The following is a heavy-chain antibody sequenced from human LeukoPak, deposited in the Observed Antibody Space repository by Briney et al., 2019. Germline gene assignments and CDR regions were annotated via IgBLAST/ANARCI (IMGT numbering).Heavy chain of an antibody. Sequence: GGSLRLSCAASGFTFSSYVMSWVRQAPGKELEWVSTISNSGGSTYYADSVKGRFTISRDNAKNTLYLQMNSLRAEDTAVYYCARDSGYSGSYFGAFDIWGQGTMVTVSS. CDR1: GFTFSSYV. J-gene: IGHJ3*02. V-gene: IGHV3-23*01. CDR2: ISNSGGST. CDR3: ARDSGYSGSYFGAFDI. D-gene: IGHD1-26*01.